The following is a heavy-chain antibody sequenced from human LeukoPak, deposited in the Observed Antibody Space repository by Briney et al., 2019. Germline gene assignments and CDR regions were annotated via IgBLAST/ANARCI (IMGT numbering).Heavy chain of an antibody. Sequence: GGSLRLSCAAAGLTFDSYDMYWVRQSPGKGPEWVSYISASGIPIKYADSVKGRFTISRDNAKNLVYLQMDSLRAEDTAVYYCVPPAAGLHRTISTEYFQHWGQGTPVIVSS. CDR1: GLTFDSYD. V-gene: IGHV3-48*03. CDR3: VPPAAGLHRTISTEYFQH. CDR2: ISASGIPI. D-gene: IGHD6-13*01. J-gene: IGHJ1*01.